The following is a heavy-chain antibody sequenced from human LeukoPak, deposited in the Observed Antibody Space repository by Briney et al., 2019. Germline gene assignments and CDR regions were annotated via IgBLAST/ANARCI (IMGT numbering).Heavy chain of an antibody. J-gene: IGHJ3*02. CDR3: ARAPRGDYGRDAFDI. CDR1: GYTFTIYG. CDR2: ISAYNGNT. Sequence: ASVKVSFKASGYTFTIYGISWVRQAPGQGLEWMGWISAYNGNTNYAQKLQGRVTMTTDTSTSTAYMELRSLRSDDTAVYYCARAPRGDYGRDAFDIWGQGTMVTVSS. D-gene: IGHD4-17*01. V-gene: IGHV1-18*01.